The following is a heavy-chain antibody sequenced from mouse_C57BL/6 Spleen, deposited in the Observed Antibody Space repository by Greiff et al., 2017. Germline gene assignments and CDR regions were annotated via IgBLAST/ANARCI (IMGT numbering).Heavy chain of an antibody. D-gene: IGHD3-3*01. CDR3: AREGGWGYFDY. CDR1: DYSITSGYY. Sequence: DVKLQESGPGLVKPSQSLSLTCSVTDYSITSGYYWNWLRQFPGNKLEWMGYISYDGSNNYNPSLKNRISITRDTSKNQFFLKLNSVTTEDTATYYCAREGGWGYFDYWGQGTTLTVSS. CDR2: ISYDGSN. V-gene: IGHV3-6*01. J-gene: IGHJ2*01.